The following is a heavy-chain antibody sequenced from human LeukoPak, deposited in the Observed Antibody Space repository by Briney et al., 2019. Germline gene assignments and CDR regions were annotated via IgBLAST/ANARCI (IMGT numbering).Heavy chain of an antibody. CDR3: AREVPSPYYVWGSYRYTEDYFDH. Sequence: SETLSLTCTVSGGSISSGDYYWSWIRQPPGKGLEWIGYIYYSGSTYYNPSLKSRVTISVDTSKNQFSLKLSSVTAADTAVYYCAREVPSPYYVWGSYRYTEDYFDHWGQGTLVTVSS. CDR2: IYYSGST. V-gene: IGHV4-30-4*01. CDR1: GGSISSGDYY. J-gene: IGHJ4*02. D-gene: IGHD3-16*02.